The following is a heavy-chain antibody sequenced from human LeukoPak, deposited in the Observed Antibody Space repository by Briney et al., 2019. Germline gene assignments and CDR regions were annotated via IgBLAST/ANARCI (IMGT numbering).Heavy chain of an antibody. CDR1: GFTFSSYA. V-gene: IGHV3-64*01. CDR3: ARGSGITMIVVVRGWDAFDI. D-gene: IGHD3-22*01. CDR2: ISSNGGST. Sequence: AGGSLRLSCAASGFTFSSYAMHWVRQAPGKGLEYVSAISSNGGSTYYANSVKGRFTISRDNSKNTLYLQMNSLRAEDTAVYYCARGSGITMIVVVRGWDAFDIWGQGTMVTVSS. J-gene: IGHJ3*02.